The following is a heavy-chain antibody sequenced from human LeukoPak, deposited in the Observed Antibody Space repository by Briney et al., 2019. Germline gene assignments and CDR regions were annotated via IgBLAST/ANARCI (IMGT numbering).Heavy chain of an antibody. CDR2: ISGSGGST. Sequence: GGSLRLSCAASGFTFSSYSMSWVRQAPGKGLEWVSAISGSGGSTYYADSVKGRFTISRDNSKNTLYLQMNSLRAEDTAVYYCARAPYYYDSSGYHYRFYFDYWGQGTLVTVSS. CDR3: ARAPYYYDSSGYHYRFYFDY. CDR1: GFTFSSYS. V-gene: IGHV3-23*01. J-gene: IGHJ4*02. D-gene: IGHD3-22*01.